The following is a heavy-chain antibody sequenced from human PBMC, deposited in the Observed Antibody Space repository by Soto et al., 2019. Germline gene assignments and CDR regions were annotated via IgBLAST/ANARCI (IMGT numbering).Heavy chain of an antibody. CDR1: GFTVTSNG. CDR2: ISPNGQGI. J-gene: IGHJ4*02. Sequence: EVKLLESGGGLVQPGGSLRLSCGVSGFTVTSNGVSWVRQAPGKGLEWVSAISPNGQGIWYADSVKGRFTISRDISRNTVFLQMDSLRAEDTAVYYCAKDRPYPRDSFHDWGQGTLVTVSS. CDR3: AKDRPYPRDSFHD. V-gene: IGHV3-23*01.